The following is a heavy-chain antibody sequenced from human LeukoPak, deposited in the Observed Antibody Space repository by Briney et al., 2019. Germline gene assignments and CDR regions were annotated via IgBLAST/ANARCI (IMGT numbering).Heavy chain of an antibody. V-gene: IGHV3-11*06. CDR1: GFTYYELY. Sequence: GGSLRLLCSVCGFTYYELYESCPRQAPGKGLEWVSYITSSSSYRNYADSVRGRFTISRDNAKNALYLQMNSLRAEDTAVYYCVRVQYAVDTWGQGTLVTVSS. D-gene: IGHD5-24*01. J-gene: IGHJ4*02. CDR2: ITSSSSYR. CDR3: VRVQYAVDT.